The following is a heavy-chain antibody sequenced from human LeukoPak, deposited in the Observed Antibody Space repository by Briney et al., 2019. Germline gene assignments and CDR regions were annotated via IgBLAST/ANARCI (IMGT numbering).Heavy chain of an antibody. CDR2: IYYSGST. D-gene: IGHD5-12*01. Sequence: PSETPSLTCTVSGGSISSYYWSWIRQPPGKGLEWIGYIYYSGSTTYSPSLKSRVTISVDTSKNQFSLKLSSVTAADTAVYYCARQGYSAYEILDYWGQGTLVTVSS. CDR1: GGSISSYY. V-gene: IGHV4-59*08. J-gene: IGHJ4*02. CDR3: ARQGYSAYEILDY.